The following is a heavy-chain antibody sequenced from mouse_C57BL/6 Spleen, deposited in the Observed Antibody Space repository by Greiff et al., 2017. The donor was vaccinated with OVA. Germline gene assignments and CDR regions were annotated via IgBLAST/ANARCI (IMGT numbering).Heavy chain of an antibody. Sequence: EVQVVESEGGLVQPGSSMKLSCTASGFTFSDYYMAWVRQVPEKGLEWVANINYDGSSTYYLDSLKSRFIISRDNAKNILYLQMSSLKSEDTATYYCARDADSNYYFDYWGQGTTLTVSS. D-gene: IGHD2-5*01. J-gene: IGHJ2*01. CDR3: ARDADSNYYFDY. CDR2: INYDGSST. V-gene: IGHV5-16*01. CDR1: GFTFSDYY.